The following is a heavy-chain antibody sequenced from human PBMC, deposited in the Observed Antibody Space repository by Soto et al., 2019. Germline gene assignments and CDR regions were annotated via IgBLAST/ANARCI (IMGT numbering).Heavy chain of an antibody. D-gene: IGHD1-26*01. V-gene: IGHV3-30*18. CDR3: TKGSYSGIYSDFDY. CDR1: GFTFSSYG. CDR2: ISYDGSNK. Sequence: LRLSCAASGFTFSSYGMYWVRQAPGKGLEWVTGISYDGSNKYYADSVKGRFTISRDNSKNTLYLQMNSLRAEDTAVYYCTKGSYSGIYSDFDYWGQGTLVTVSS. J-gene: IGHJ4*02.